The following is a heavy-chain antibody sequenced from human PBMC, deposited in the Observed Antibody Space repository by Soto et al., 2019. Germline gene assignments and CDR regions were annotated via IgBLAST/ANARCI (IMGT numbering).Heavy chain of an antibody. CDR3: ARDLRITMLRGPSPGY. CDR2: IWYDGGNK. CDR1: GFTFSSYG. J-gene: IGHJ4*02. Sequence: PGGSLRLSCAASGFTFSSYGMHWVRQAPGKGLEWVALIWYDGGNKYYADSAKGRFTISRDNSKNTLYLQMNSLRAEDTAVYYCARDLRITMLRGPSPGYWGQGTLVTVSS. V-gene: IGHV3-33*01. D-gene: IGHD3-10*01.